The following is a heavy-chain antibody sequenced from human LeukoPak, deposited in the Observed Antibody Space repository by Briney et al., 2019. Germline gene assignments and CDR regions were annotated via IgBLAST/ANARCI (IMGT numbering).Heavy chain of an antibody. D-gene: IGHD2-21*01. Sequence: GGSLRLSCAASGFTFSSFAVHWVRQAPGKGLEWVALISYDGNNNYYADSVRGRFTISRDNSKNTVNLQVNSLRPEDTAVYYCARKQLYSGYYGLDVWGQGTTLTASS. J-gene: IGHJ6*02. CDR2: ISYDGNNN. CDR1: GFTFSSFA. V-gene: IGHV3-30-3*01. CDR3: ARKQLYSGYYGLDV.